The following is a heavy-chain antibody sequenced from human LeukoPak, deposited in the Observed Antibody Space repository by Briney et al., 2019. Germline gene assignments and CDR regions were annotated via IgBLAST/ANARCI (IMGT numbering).Heavy chain of an antibody. D-gene: IGHD6-25*01. CDR1: GFSFSNYE. Sequence: GGSLRLSCAASGFSFSNYEMNWVRQAPGKGLEWISYITASSTTIYYADSVKGRFTISRDNAKNSLYLQMNGLRGEDTAVYYCAKGSGARGYFNWFDPWGQGTLVTVSS. CDR3: AKGSGARGYFNWFDP. J-gene: IGHJ5*02. CDR2: ITASSTTI. V-gene: IGHV3-48*03.